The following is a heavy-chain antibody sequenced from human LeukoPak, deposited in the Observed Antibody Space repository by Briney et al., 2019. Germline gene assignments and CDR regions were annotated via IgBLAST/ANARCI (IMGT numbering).Heavy chain of an antibody. CDR1: GFTFSSYA. J-gene: IGHJ4*02. V-gene: IGHV3-30*04. CDR2: ISYDGSNK. CDR3: ASLGSKYYDSSGYFEDY. D-gene: IGHD3-22*01. Sequence: GGSLRLSCAASGFTFSSYAMHWVRQAPGKGLEWVAVISYDGSNKYYADSVKGRFTISRDNSKNTLYLQMNSLRAEDTAVYYCASLGSKYYDSSGYFEDYWGQGTLVTVSS.